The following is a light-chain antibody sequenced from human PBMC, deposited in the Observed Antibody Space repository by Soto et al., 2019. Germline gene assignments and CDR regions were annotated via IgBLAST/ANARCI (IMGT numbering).Light chain of an antibody. CDR3: QKSDSTPWK. V-gene: IGKV1-39*01. J-gene: IGKJ1*01. Sequence: DIQMTHSPSSLSASVGDRVTISCRASQSIGIYLNWYQQKPGKAPKFLIYAASYVQTGAPSRFSGSGSGTDFTLTITSLQPEDSATYYCQKSDSTPWKCGQGTKGDIK. CDR1: QSIGIY. CDR2: AAS.